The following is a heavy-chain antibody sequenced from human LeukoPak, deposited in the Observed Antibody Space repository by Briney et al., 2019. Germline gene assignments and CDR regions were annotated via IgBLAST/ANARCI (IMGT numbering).Heavy chain of an antibody. V-gene: IGHV1-2*06. CDR3: ARGGRSGYRYFDY. CDR2: ISPNTGGT. J-gene: IGHJ4*02. Sequence: APVKVSCKASEYTFTDYYIHWIRQAPGQGLEWMRRISPNTGGTDHAQEFRDKITMTRDTSISTAYIELSRLISDDTAVYYCARGGRSGYRYFDYWGQGSLVTVSS. CDR1: EYTFTDYY. D-gene: IGHD5-18*01.